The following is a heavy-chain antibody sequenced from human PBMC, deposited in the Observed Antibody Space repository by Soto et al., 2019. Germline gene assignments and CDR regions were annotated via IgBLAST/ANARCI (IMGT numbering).Heavy chain of an antibody. CDR2: ISGSGGST. Sequence: GGSLRLSCAASGSTFSSYAMSWVRQAPGKGLEWVSAISGSGGSTYYADSVKGRFTISRDNSKNTLSLQMNSLRVEDTAVYHCAKGRIAVAAPYNWFDPWGQGTLVTVSS. CDR1: GSTFSSYA. V-gene: IGHV3-23*01. D-gene: IGHD6-19*01. CDR3: AKGRIAVAAPYNWFDP. J-gene: IGHJ5*02.